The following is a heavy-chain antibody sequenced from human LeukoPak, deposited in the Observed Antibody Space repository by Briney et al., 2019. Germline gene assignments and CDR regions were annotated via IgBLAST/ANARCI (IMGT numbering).Heavy chain of an antibody. J-gene: IGHJ3*02. Sequence: GGSLRLSCAASGFTFSSYWMHWVRQAPGKGLVWVSRINTDGSITNYAGSVKGRFTISRDNAKNTLYLQMNGLTAEDTAVYYCARSAAGSAFDIWGQGTMVTVSS. CDR1: GFTFSSYW. D-gene: IGHD6-13*01. CDR3: ARSAAGSAFDI. V-gene: IGHV3-74*01. CDR2: INTDGSIT.